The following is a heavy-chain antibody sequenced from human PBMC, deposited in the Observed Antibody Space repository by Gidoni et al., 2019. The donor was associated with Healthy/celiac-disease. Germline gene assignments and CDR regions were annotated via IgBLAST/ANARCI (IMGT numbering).Heavy chain of an antibody. CDR3: AKIYDSSGYYSNYYYYVMDV. Sequence: QVQLVESGGGVVQPGRSLSLSCASSGFPFSSYGMHWVRQATGKGLEWVAVISYDGSNKYYADSVKGRVTISRDNSKNTLYLQMNSLRAEDTAVYYCAKIYDSSGYYSNYYYYVMDVWGQGTTVTVSS. CDR2: ISYDGSNK. CDR1: GFPFSSYG. D-gene: IGHD3-22*01. V-gene: IGHV3-30*18. J-gene: IGHJ6*02.